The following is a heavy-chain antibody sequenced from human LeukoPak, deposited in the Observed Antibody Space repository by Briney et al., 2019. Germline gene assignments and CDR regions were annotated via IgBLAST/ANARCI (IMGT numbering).Heavy chain of an antibody. CDR3: ARAYCSGACNYLAQYFDY. V-gene: IGHV4-38-2*01. J-gene: IGHJ4*02. CDR1: GYSISSGYY. CDR2: IYHSGIT. Sequence: SETLSLTCAVSGYSISSGYYWGWVRQPPGKGLEWIGSIYHSGITYYNTSLKSRVTMSVDTSKNQFSLKLSSVTAADTAVYYCARAYCSGACNYLAQYFDYWGQGTLVTVSS. D-gene: IGHD2-21*02.